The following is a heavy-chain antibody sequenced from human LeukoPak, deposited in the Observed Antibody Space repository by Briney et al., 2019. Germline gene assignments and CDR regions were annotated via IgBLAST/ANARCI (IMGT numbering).Heavy chain of an antibody. CDR2: ISTSSSTI. CDR3: AAGSYYDDSSGYYGY. J-gene: IGHJ4*02. V-gene: IGHV3-48*04. D-gene: IGHD3-22*01. CDR1: ESTFSGYS. Sequence: PGGSLRLSCAASESTFSGYSMNWVRQAPGKGLEWVSYISTSSSTIYYADSVKGRFTISRDNAKNSLYLQMNSLRAEDTAVYYCAAGSYYDDSSGYYGYWGQGTLVTVSS.